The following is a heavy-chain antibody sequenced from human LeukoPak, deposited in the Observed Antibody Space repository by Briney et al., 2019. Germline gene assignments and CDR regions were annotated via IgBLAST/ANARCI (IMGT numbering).Heavy chain of an antibody. CDR1: GGSISSGGYY. CDR3: ARGQLWSPYFDY. CDR2: IYYSGST. J-gene: IGHJ4*02. Sequence: SETLSLTCTVSGGSISSGGYYWSWIRQHPGEGLEWIGYIYYSGSTYYNPSLKSRVTISVDTSKNQFSLKLSSVTAADTAVYYCARGQLWSPYFDYWGQGTLVTVSS. D-gene: IGHD5-18*01. V-gene: IGHV4-31*03.